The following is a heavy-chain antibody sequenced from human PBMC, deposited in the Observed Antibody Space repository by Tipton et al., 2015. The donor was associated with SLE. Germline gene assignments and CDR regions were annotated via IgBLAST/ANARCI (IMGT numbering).Heavy chain of an antibody. D-gene: IGHD6-13*01. CDR3: ARVGDEAAAALGY. V-gene: IGHV4-61*02. J-gene: IGHJ4*02. CDR1: GGSISSGSYY. Sequence: LRLSCTVSGGSISSGSYYWSWIRQPAGKGLEWIGRIYTSGSTNYNPSLKSRVTISVDTSKNQFSLKLSSVTAADTAVYYCARVGDEAAAALGYWGQGTLVPVSS. CDR2: IYTSGST.